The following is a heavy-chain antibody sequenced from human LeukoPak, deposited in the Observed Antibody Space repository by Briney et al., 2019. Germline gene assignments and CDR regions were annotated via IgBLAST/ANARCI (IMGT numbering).Heavy chain of an antibody. J-gene: IGHJ4*02. Sequence: ASVKVSCKGSGYTFTSYYMHWVRQPPGQGLEWMGIINPSGGSTRYAQKFQGRVTMTRDTSTSTVYMELSSLRSEDTAVYYCARDSSSWYDFGYYFDYWGQGTLVTVSS. CDR2: INPSGGST. V-gene: IGHV1-46*01. D-gene: IGHD6-13*01. CDR1: GYTFTSYY. CDR3: ARDSSSWYDFGYYFDY.